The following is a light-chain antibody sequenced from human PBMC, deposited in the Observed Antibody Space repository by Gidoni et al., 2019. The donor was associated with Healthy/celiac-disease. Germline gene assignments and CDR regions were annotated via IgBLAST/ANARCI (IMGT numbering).Light chain of an antibody. J-gene: IGKJ1*01. Sequence: DIQMTQSPSSLSASVGDRVTSTCRASQSISSYLNWYQQKPGKAPKLLIYAASSLQSGVPSRFSGSGSGTDFTLTISSLQPEDFATYYCQQSYSTPRTFGPXTKVEIK. CDR2: AAS. V-gene: IGKV1-39*01. CDR1: QSISSY. CDR3: QQSYSTPRT.